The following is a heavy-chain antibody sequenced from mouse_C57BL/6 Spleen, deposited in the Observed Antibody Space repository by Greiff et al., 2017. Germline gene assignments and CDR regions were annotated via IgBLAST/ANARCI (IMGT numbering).Heavy chain of an antibody. CDR1: GYTFTSYW. D-gene: IGHD1-1*01. J-gene: IGHJ4*01. Sequence: VQLQQPGAELVMPGASVKLSCKASGYTFTSYWMHWVKQRPGQGLEWIGEIDPSDSYTNYNQKFKGKSTLTVDKSSSTAYMQLSSLTSEDSAVYYCARGRRIRAMDYWGQGTSVTVSS. CDR3: ARGRRIRAMDY. V-gene: IGHV1-69*01. CDR2: IDPSDSYT.